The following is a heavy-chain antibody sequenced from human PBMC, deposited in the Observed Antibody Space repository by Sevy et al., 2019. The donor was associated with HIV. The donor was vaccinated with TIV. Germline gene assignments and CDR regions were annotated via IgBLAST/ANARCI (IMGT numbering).Heavy chain of an antibody. CDR3: AREGHYDSSGYPHAFDI. CDR1: GFTFSSYA. V-gene: IGHV3-30-3*01. J-gene: IGHJ3*02. Sequence: GGSLRLSCAASGFTFSSYAMHWVRQAPGKGLEWVAVISYDGSNKYYADSVKGRFTISRDNSKNTLYLQMNSLRAEDTAVYYCAREGHYDSSGYPHAFDIWGQGTMVTVSS. D-gene: IGHD3-22*01. CDR2: ISYDGSNK.